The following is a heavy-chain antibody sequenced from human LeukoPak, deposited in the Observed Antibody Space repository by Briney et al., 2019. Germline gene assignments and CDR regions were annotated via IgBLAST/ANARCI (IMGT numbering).Heavy chain of an antibody. J-gene: IGHJ4*02. V-gene: IGHV3-30*04. Sequence: GGSLRLSCAASGFTFSRYAMPWVRQAPGKGLEWVAVISRDGENQNYADSVKGRLTISRDNSKNTLFLQMNSLRADDTAVYYCARDPGYDSRGYWGYWGQGTLVTVSS. CDR1: GFTFSRYA. D-gene: IGHD3-22*01. CDR2: ISRDGENQ. CDR3: ARDPGYDSRGYWGY.